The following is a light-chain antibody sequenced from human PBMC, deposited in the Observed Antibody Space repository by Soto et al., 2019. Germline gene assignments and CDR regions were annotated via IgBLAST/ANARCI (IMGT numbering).Light chain of an antibody. CDR1: QTISSW. V-gene: IGKV1-5*03. CDR2: KAS. Sequence: IQMTHSPSTLSGSIEDIVTITCRASQTISSWLAWYQQKPGKAPKLLIYKASTLKSGVPSRFSGSGSGTEFTLSISSLQPDDFATYYCQHYNVYPWTFGQGTKVDI. J-gene: IGKJ1*01. CDR3: QHYNVYPWT.